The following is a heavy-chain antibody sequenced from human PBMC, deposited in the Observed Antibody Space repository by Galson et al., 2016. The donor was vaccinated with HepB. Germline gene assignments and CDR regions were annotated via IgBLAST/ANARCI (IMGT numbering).Heavy chain of an antibody. D-gene: IGHD3-10*01. CDR2: ISASSGTI. CDR3: ARPYTYYFGSGSYFDVLHYGMDV. J-gene: IGHJ6*02. V-gene: IGHV3-48*01. CDR1: GFRFSDYN. Sequence: SLRLSCAASGFRFSDYNMNWVRQAPGRGLEWVAYISASSGTIYYADPVQGRFTISKDNANNSLSLQMNSLRAEDTAFYYCARPYTYYFGSGSYFDVLHYGMDVWGQGTTVTVSS.